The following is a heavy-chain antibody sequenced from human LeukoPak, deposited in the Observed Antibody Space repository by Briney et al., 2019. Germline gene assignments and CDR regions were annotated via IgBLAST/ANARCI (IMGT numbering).Heavy chain of an antibody. CDR1: GFTFSTYG. D-gene: IGHD3-10*01. CDR3: ARWDSLGSGVDC. CDR2: ISYDGTDN. V-gene: IGHV3-30*03. J-gene: IGHJ4*02. Sequence: PGGSLRLSCAASGFTFSTYGMHWVRQAPGEGLEWVAVISYDGTDNRYSDSVRGRFTISRDNSKNTLYLQMNSLRVEDTAVYYCARWDSLGSGVDCWGQGTLVTVSP.